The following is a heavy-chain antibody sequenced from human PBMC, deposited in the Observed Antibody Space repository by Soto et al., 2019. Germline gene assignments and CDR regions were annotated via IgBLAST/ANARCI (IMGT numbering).Heavy chain of an antibody. CDR1: GFTFDDYT. J-gene: IGHJ5*02. V-gene: IGHV3-43*01. Sequence: PGGSLRLSCAASGFTFDDYTMHWVRQAPGKGLEWVSLISWDGGSTYYADSVKGRFTISRDNSKNTLYLQMNSLRAEDTAVYYCAKDDCSYLSSGWYRCRPGNWFDPWGQGTLVTVSS. D-gene: IGHD6-19*01. CDR2: ISWDGGST. CDR3: AKDDCSYLSSGWYRCRPGNWFDP.